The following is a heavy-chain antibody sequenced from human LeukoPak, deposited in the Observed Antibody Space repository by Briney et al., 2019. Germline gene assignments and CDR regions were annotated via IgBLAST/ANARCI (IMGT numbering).Heavy chain of an antibody. D-gene: IGHD3-22*01. CDR2: IKSKTDGGTT. CDR3: TTDPYYYDSSGYYHVGSNWFDP. J-gene: IGHJ5*02. Sequence: PGGSLRLSYAASGFTFDDYGMSWVRQAPGKGLEWVGRIKSKTDGGTTDYAAPVKGRFTISRDDSKNTLYLQMNSLKTEDTAVYYCTTDPYYYDSSGYYHVGSNWFDPWGQGTLVTVSS. V-gene: IGHV3-15*01. CDR1: GFTFDDYG.